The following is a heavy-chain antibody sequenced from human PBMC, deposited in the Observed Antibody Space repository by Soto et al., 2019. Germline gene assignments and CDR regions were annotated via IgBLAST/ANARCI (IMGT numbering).Heavy chain of an antibody. CDR1: GGSMSGSNW. V-gene: IGHV4-4*02. CDR2: THHSGRT. CDR3: ARSEATVLDY. J-gene: IGHJ4*02. Sequence: QVQLQESGPGLVKPSGTLSLTCTVTGGSMSGSNWWNWVRQPPGKGLEWIGETHHSGRTNYNPSLKIRVTISVDRSKNQLSLNLTSVTAADTAVYYCARSEATVLDYWGQGTLITVSS. D-gene: IGHD4-4*01.